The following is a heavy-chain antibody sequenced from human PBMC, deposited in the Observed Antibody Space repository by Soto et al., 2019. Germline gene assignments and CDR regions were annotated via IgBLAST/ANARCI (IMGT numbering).Heavy chain of an antibody. D-gene: IGHD3-10*01. J-gene: IGHJ4*02. CDR1: GFTFSSYS. V-gene: IGHV3-21*01. CDR2: ISSSSSYI. Sequence: PGGSLRLSCAASGFTFSSYSMNWVRQAPGKGLEWVSSISSSSSYIYYADSVKGRFTISRDNAKNSLYLQMNSLRAEDTAVYYCARDNSWIYYGSGSYYNPIDYWGQGTLVTVSS. CDR3: ARDNSWIYYGSGSYYNPIDY.